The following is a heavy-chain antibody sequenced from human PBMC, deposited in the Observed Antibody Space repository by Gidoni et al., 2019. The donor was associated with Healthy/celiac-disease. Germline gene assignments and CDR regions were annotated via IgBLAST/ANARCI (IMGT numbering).Heavy chain of an antibody. Sequence: QVQLVQSGAEVKKPGASVKVSCKASGYTFTGYYMHWVRQAPGQGLEWMGWINPNSGGTNYAQKFQGWVTMTRDTSISTAYMELSRLRSDDTAVYYCARGHYYGSGSYVDLDYWGQGTLVTVSS. CDR1: GYTFTGYY. CDR3: ARGHYYGSGSYVDLDY. CDR2: INPNSGGT. V-gene: IGHV1-2*04. J-gene: IGHJ4*02. D-gene: IGHD3-10*01.